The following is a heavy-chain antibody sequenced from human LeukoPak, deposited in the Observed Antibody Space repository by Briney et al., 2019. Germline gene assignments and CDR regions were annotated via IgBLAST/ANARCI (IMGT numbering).Heavy chain of an antibody. CDR3: VRNYHGLDV. Sequence: SETLSLTCTVFGGSFSGHYWSWIRQTPGKGLEWIGDINQYGSTIYNPSLQSRVDISKDTSKNQFSLRLSSLTAADTAIYYCVRNYHGLDVWGQGTSVTVSS. J-gene: IGHJ6*02. V-gene: IGHV4-34*01. D-gene: IGHD3-16*02. CDR2: INQYGST. CDR1: GGSFSGHY.